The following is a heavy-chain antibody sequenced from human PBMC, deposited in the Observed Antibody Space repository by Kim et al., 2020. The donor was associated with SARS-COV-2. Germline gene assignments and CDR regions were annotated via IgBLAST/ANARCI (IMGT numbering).Heavy chain of an antibody. Sequence: NPSLQGRGTTSVDTSKNQFSLKLSCVTAADTAVYYCARESDLLWFGEFNYWCQGTLVTVSS. V-gene: IGHV4-59*01. J-gene: IGHJ4*02. D-gene: IGHD3-10*01. CDR3: ARESDLLWFGEFNY.